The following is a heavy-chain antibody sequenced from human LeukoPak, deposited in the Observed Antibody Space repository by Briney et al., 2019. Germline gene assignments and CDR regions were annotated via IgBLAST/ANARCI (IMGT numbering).Heavy chain of an antibody. CDR1: GGSISNGGYY. CDR3: ARGGDRRRFDY. J-gene: IGHJ4*02. CDR2: IYDSGTT. D-gene: IGHD1-14*01. Sequence: PSQTLSLTCTVSGGSISNGGYYWSWIRQHPGKDLEWIGYIYDSGTTYYSPALQSRVTISVDTSDNQFSLKLRSLTAADTAVYYCARGGDRRRFDYWGQGTLVTVSS. V-gene: IGHV4-31*03.